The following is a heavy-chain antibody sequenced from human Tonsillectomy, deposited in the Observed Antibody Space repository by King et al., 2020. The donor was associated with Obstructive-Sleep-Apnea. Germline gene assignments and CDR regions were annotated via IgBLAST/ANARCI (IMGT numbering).Heavy chain of an antibody. J-gene: IGHJ6*02. Sequence: EVQLVESGGGLVQPGGSLRLSCAASGFTFGNYCMSWVRQAPGKGLEWVANIKEDGGDKYYVDSVKGRFTIPRDNAKNSLCLQMNSLRAEDTAVYYCASAHSLGYSFGDNTMDVWGQGTTVTVSS. CDR1: GFTFGNYC. CDR3: ASAHSLGYSFGDNTMDV. CDR2: IKEDGGDK. D-gene: IGHD5-18*01. V-gene: IGHV3-7*03.